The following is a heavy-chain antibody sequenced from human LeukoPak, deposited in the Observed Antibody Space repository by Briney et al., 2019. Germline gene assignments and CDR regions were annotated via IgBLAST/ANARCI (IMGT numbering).Heavy chain of an antibody. CDR2: IGYDGSNK. D-gene: IGHD3-10*01. V-gene: IGHV3-30*02. Sequence: GGSLRLSCAASGFTFGSYGMHWVRQAPGKGLAWVAFIGYDGSNKYYADSVKGRFTISRDNSKNTLYLQMNSLRAEDTAVYYCAKDRYYGSGSYYNGGPVDYWGQGTLVTVSS. CDR3: AKDRYYGSGSYYNGGPVDY. J-gene: IGHJ4*02. CDR1: GFTFGSYG.